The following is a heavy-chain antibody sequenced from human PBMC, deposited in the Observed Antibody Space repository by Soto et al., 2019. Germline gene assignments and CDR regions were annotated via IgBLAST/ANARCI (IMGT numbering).Heavy chain of an antibody. J-gene: IGHJ4*02. CDR2: IYYSGST. V-gene: IGHV4-39*01. Sequence: QLQLQESGPGLVKPSETLSLTCTVSGGSISSSSYYWGWIRQPPGKGLEWIGSIYYSGSTYYNPSSRGRFTYSETTSKNRSPLRLASVPAAATAGNSVAGLGRFWEWLANAPDYWAREPWSPSPQ. CDR3: AGLGRFWEWLANAPDY. CDR1: GGSISSSSYY. D-gene: IGHD3-3*01.